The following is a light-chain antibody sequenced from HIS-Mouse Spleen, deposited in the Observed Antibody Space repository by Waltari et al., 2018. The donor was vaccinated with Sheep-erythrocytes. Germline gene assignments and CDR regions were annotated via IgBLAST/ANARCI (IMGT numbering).Light chain of an antibody. Sequence: SSELTQPPSVSVSPGQTASITCSGDKLGDKYACWYQQKPGQSPVLVIYQDTKRPSGVPERLSGSNSANTATLTISGTQAMDEADYYCQAWDSSIVVFGGGTKLTVL. CDR1: KLGDKY. J-gene: IGLJ2*01. CDR3: QAWDSSIVV. V-gene: IGLV3-1*01. CDR2: QDT.